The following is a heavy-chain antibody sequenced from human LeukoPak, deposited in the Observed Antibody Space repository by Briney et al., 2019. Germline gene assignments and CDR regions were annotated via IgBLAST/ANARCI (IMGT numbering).Heavy chain of an antibody. D-gene: IGHD6-13*01. CDR1: GFTFDDYT. V-gene: IGHV3-43*01. CDR2: ISWDGGST. J-gene: IGHJ6*03. CDR3: AKGMYSSSWYREDYYYYMDV. Sequence: PGGSLRLSCAASGFTFDDYTMHWVRQAPGKGLEWVSLISWDGGSTYYADSAKGRFTIYRDNSKNSLYLQMNSLRTEDTALYYCAKGMYSSSWYREDYYYYMDVWGKGTTVTVSS.